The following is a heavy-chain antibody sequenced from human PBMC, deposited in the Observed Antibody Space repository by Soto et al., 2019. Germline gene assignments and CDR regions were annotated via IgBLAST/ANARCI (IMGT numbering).Heavy chain of an antibody. J-gene: IGHJ4*02. CDR2: INPNSGGT. CDR1: GYTFTGYY. CDR3: ARVRDSSGWTPIDY. V-gene: IGHV1-2*04. D-gene: IGHD6-19*01. Sequence: ASVKVSCKASGYTFTGYYMHWVRQAPGQGLEWMGWINPNSGGTNYAQKFQGWVTMTRDTSISTAYMELSRLRSDDTAVYYCARVRDSSGWTPIDYWGQGTLVTVSS.